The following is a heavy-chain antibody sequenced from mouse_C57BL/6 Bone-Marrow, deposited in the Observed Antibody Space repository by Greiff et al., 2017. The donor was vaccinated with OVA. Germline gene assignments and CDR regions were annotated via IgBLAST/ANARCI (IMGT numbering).Heavy chain of an antibody. J-gene: IGHJ3*01. CDR2: IYPRSGNT. V-gene: IGHV1-81*01. D-gene: IGHD2-1*01. CDR1: GYTFTSYG. Sequence: QVQLQQSGAELARPGASVKLSCKASGYTFTSYGISWVKQRTGQGLEWIGEIYPRSGNTYYNEKFKGKATLTADKSSSTAYMELRSLTSEDSAVYFCAGFLWYRFAYWGQGTLVTVSA. CDR3: AGFLWYRFAY.